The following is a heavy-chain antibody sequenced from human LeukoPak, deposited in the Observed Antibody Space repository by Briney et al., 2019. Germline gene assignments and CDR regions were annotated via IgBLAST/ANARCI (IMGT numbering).Heavy chain of an antibody. Sequence: MTSETLSLTCAVYGESFSAYSWNWIRQSPGKGLEWIGEINHSGSTNYNPSLKSRVTISVDTSKNHTSKRQFSLKLNSVTAADTAVYYCTRERSTPGINWFDPWGQGTLVTVSS. CDR3: TRERSTPGINWFDP. CDR1: GESFSAYS. J-gene: IGHJ5*02. D-gene: IGHD2-2*01. CDR2: INHSGST. V-gene: IGHV4-34*01.